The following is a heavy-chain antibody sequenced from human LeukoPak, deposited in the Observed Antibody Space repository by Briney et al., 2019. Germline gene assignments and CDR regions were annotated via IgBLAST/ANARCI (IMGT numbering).Heavy chain of an antibody. J-gene: IGHJ4*02. Sequence: GGSLRLSCAVSGITLSNYGMSWVRRAPGKGLEWVSFISSSSSTIYYADSVKGRFTISRDNAKSSLYLQMNSLRAEDTAVYYCARDGYTGGWLDYWGQGTLVTVSS. V-gene: IGHV3-48*04. D-gene: IGHD2-8*02. CDR2: ISSSSSTI. CDR3: ARDGYTGGWLDY. CDR1: GITLSNYG.